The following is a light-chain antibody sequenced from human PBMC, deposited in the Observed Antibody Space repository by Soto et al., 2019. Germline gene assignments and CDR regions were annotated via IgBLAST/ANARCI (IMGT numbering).Light chain of an antibody. CDR1: QSVNSKY. J-gene: IGKJ2*01. Sequence: EIVLTQSPGTLSLSPGERVTLSCRASQSVNSKYLAWYQQKPGQAPRLLIYATSSRATGIPDRFSGSGSGTDFTLTISRLEPEDFAVYYCQVYGSSPMYTFGQGTKLDIK. V-gene: IGKV3-20*01. CDR2: ATS. CDR3: QVYGSSPMYT.